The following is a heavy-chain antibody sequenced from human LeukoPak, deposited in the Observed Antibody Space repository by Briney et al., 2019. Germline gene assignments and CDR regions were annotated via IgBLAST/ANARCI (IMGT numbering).Heavy chain of an antibody. Sequence: GGSLRLSCVASGFSLSGYWMYWVRQAPGKGLMYISRNNGDGSTTNYADVVKGRFTMSRDNVKNTLYLQMNSLRVEGTAVYYCARDPRNAGLAPWGQGTLVTVSS. CDR2: NNGDGSTT. J-gene: IGHJ5*02. CDR1: GFSLSGYW. V-gene: IGHV3-74*01. CDR3: ARDPRNAGLAP.